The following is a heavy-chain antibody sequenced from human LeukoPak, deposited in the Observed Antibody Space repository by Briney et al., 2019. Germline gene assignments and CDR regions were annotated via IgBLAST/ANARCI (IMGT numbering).Heavy chain of an antibody. D-gene: IGHD1/OR15-1a*01. V-gene: IGHV3-7*01. CDR1: GFTFSTYW. J-gene: IGHJ4*02. Sequence: GGSLRLSCAASGFTFSTYWMTWVRQAPGKGLEWVANIKQDGSDKYYVDSVKGRFTISRDNAKNTLYLQMNSLRAEDTAVYYCARDGFGTSPGTKLDYWGQGTLVTVSS. CDR2: IKQDGSDK. CDR3: ARDGFGTSPGTKLDY.